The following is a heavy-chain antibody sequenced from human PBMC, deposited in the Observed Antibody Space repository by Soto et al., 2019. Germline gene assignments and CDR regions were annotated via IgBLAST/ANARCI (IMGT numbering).Heavy chain of an antibody. V-gene: IGHV3-33*01. Sequence: QVQLVESGGGVVQPGRSLRLSCAASGFTFSIYGMHWVRQAPGKGLEWVAAIWYDGSDQYYVDSLKGRFTISRDNSKNTLYLPMNSLGADDTAVYYCARGAWLVDYWGQGTLVTVSS. CDR1: GFTFSIYG. D-gene: IGHD6-19*01. J-gene: IGHJ4*01. CDR2: IWYDGSDQ. CDR3: ARGAWLVDY.